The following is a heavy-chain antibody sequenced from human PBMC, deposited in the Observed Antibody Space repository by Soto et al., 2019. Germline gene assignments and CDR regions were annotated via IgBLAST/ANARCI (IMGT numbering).Heavy chain of an antibody. Sequence: GGSLRLSCAASGFIFDDYAMHWVRQAPGKGLEWVAGISWNGGSIGYAESVKARFTISRDNAKNSLYLQMNSLRDEDTALYYCGKDISGRGSFYYYYGLDVWGQGTTVTAP. J-gene: IGHJ6*02. CDR1: GFIFDDYA. CDR3: GKDISGRGSFYYYYGLDV. D-gene: IGHD1-26*01. V-gene: IGHV3-9*01. CDR2: ISWNGGSI.